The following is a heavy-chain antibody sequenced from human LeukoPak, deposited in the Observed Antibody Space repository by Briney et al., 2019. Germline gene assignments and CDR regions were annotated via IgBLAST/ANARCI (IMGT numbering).Heavy chain of an antibody. CDR2: IYSSGST. CDR1: GASISGSNYY. Sequence: SETLSLTCAVSGASISGSNYYWGWIRQPPGKGLEWIGNIYSSGSTYYNASLQSRVTISIDTSKNQFSLRLSSVTAADTAVYYCARTYNSRTRGFDPWGRGTLVTVSS. D-gene: IGHD6-13*01. V-gene: IGHV4-39*07. CDR3: ARTYNSRTRGFDP. J-gene: IGHJ5*02.